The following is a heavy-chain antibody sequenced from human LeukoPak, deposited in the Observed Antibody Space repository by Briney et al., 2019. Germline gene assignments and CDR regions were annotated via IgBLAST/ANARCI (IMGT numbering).Heavy chain of an antibody. CDR2: IKQDGGEK. J-gene: IGHJ4*02. CDR3: ARDGRAGSGYYRKDDY. Sequence: PGGSLRLSCAASGLTFSSYWMTWVRQAPGKGLEWVANIKQDGGEKYYVDSVKGRFTISRDNAKNSLYLQMSSLRAEDTAVYYCARDGRAGSGYYRKDDYWGQGTLVTVSS. CDR1: GLTFSSYW. V-gene: IGHV3-7*01. D-gene: IGHD3-22*01.